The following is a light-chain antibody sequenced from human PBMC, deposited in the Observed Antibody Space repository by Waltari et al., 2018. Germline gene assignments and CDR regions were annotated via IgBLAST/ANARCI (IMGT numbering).Light chain of an antibody. CDR3: QQLNSYL. CDR2: GAS. J-gene: IGKJ4*01. Sequence: DIQLTQSPSFLSASVGDRVTITCRASQGISSNLAWYQHKPGQAPKLLIYGASTLQSGVPSRFGGGGSDTEFTLTISSLQPEDFATYYCQQLNSYLFGGGTKVEIK. V-gene: IGKV1-9*01. CDR1: QGISSN.